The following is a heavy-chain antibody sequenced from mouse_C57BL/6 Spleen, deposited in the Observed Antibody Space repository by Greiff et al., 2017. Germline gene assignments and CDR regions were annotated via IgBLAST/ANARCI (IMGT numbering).Heavy chain of an antibody. CDR3: AREEGSSPYYAMDY. CDR1: GYSITSGYY. Sequence: EVQLQESGPGLVKPSQSLSLTCSVTGYSITSGYYWNWIRQFPGNKLEWMGYISYDGSNNYNPSLKNRSSITRDTSMNQIFLKLNSVTTEDTATSYCAREEGSSPYYAMDYWGQGTSVTVSS. CDR2: ISYDGSN. V-gene: IGHV3-6*01. J-gene: IGHJ4*01. D-gene: IGHD1-1*01.